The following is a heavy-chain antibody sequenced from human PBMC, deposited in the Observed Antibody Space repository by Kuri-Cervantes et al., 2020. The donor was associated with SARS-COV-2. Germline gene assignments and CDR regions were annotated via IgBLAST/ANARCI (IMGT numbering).Heavy chain of an antibody. D-gene: IGHD1-14*01. CDR2: IDASGKSR. Sequence: GESLKISCAVSGLTFSSRSMNWVRQAPGMGLEWVSHIDASGKSRYYIDSVQGRFTISRDNARNSQYLQMNSLTEEDTAVYYCSTTWDHWGQGTLVTVSS. V-gene: IGHV3-48*02. CDR3: STTWDH. CDR1: GLTFSSRS. J-gene: IGHJ4*02.